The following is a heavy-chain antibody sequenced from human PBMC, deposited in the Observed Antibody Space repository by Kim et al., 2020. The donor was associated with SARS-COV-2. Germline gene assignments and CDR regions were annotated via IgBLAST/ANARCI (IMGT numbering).Heavy chain of an antibody. CDR2: ISSSGSTI. CDR3: ARELAVAGTSEGPSDY. Sequence: GGSLRLSCAASGFTFSSYEMNWVRQAPGKGLEWVSYISSSGSTIYYADSVKGRFTISRDNAKNSLYLQMNSLRAEDTAVYYCARELAVAGTSEGPSDYWGQGTLVTVSS. D-gene: IGHD6-19*01. V-gene: IGHV3-48*03. CDR1: GFTFSSYE. J-gene: IGHJ4*02.